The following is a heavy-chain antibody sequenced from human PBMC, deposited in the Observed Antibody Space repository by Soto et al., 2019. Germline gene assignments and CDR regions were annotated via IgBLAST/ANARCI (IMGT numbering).Heavy chain of an antibody. J-gene: IGHJ4*02. D-gene: IGHD3-10*01. CDR3: ARDGYYYDSGSPTMSDY. V-gene: IGHV1-18*01. Sequence: ASVKVSCKASGYTFTSYGISWVRQAPGQGLEWMGWISAYNGNTNYAQKLQGRVTMTTDTSTSTAYMELRSLRSDDTAVYYCARDGYYYDSGSPTMSDYWGQGTLVTVSS. CDR2: ISAYNGNT. CDR1: GYTFTSYG.